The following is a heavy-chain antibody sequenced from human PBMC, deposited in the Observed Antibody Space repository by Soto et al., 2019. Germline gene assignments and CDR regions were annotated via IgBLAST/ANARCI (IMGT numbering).Heavy chain of an antibody. CDR3: VRDQQLVSQTYYYYYGMDV. V-gene: IGHV6-1*01. CDR2: TYYRSKWYN. Sequence: SQTLSLTCAISGDSVSSNSAAWNWIRQSPSRGLEWLGRTYYRSKWYNDYAVSVKSRKTINPGTSKNQFSLQLISVTPEDTAVYYCVRDQQLVSQTYYYYYGMDVWGQGTTVTFSS. D-gene: IGHD6-13*01. CDR1: GDSVSSNSAA. J-gene: IGHJ6*02.